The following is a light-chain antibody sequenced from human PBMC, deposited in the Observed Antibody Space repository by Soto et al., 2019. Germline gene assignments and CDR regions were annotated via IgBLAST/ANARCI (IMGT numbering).Light chain of an antibody. Sequence: AIRMTQSPSSFSXSTGDRVTITCRASQGISSYLAWYQQKPGKAPKLLIYAASTLQSGVPSRFSGSGSGTDFTLTISWLQSEDFATYYCQQYYSYPRTFGQGTKVDIK. V-gene: IGKV1-8*01. CDR1: QGISSY. CDR3: QQYYSYPRT. J-gene: IGKJ1*01. CDR2: AAS.